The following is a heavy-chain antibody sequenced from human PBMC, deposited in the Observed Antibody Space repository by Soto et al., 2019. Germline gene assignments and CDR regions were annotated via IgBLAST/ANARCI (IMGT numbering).Heavy chain of an antibody. J-gene: IGHJ4*02. CDR3: AILSTAYGLRSWIDH. V-gene: IGHV5-51*01. D-gene: IGHD3-10*01. Sequence: PGESLKISCRYSGDSFSDFWFGWLRQVPGQGLEWVGIIYPADSDTRYSPAFQGQVTVSADESITTTYLHWSDLKTSDSAIYYCAILSTAYGLRSWIDHWGQGSLVTVSS. CDR1: GDSFSDFW. CDR2: IYPADSDT.